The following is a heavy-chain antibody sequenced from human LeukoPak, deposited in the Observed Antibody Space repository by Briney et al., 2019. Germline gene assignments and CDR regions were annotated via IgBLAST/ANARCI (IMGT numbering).Heavy chain of an antibody. Sequence: GGSLRLSCAVSGFTVSNDYMSWVHQAPGKGLEWVSVIYGGGDTYYADSVRGRFTISRDNFENTLFPQMDSLRPEDTAVYYCTRLLPSSHHFFDSWGQGTLVTVSS. J-gene: IGHJ4*02. D-gene: IGHD6-6*01. CDR3: TRLLPSSHHFFDS. V-gene: IGHV3-53*01. CDR2: IYGGGDT. CDR1: GFTVSNDY.